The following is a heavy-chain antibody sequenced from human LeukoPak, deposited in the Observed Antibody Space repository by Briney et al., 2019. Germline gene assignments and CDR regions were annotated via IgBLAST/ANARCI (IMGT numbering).Heavy chain of an antibody. CDR1: GGSISSSSYY. CDR2: IYYSGST. J-gene: IGHJ4*02. V-gene: IGHV4-39*01. CDR3: AGYSGYDKIYYFDY. D-gene: IGHD5-12*01. Sequence: SETLSLTCTVSGGSISSSSYYWGWIRQPPGKGLEWIGSIYYSGSTYYNPSLKSRVTISVDTSKNQFSLKLSSVTAADTAVYYCAGYSGYDKIYYFDYWSQGTLVTVSS.